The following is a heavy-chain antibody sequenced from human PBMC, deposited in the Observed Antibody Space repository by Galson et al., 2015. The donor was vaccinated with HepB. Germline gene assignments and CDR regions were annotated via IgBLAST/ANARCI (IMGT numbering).Heavy chain of an antibody. CDR3: AKGGCTSGACSPDS. CDR1: GFTFSAYA. D-gene: IGHD2-8*01. V-gene: IGHV3-30*18. CDR2: ISYDGDKT. Sequence: SLRLSCAASGFTFSAYAMDWVRQAPGKGLEWLAVISYDGDKTYYSDSVKGRFTISRDNANNTLNLQMNSLRDDDSAVYYCAKGGCTSGACSPDSWGQGTLVTVSS. J-gene: IGHJ4*02.